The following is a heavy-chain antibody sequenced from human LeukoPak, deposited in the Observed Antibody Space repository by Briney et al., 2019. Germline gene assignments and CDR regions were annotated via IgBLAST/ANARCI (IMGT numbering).Heavy chain of an antibody. V-gene: IGHV3-13*01. CDR1: GFTFSSYD. CDR3: ANPDSSSPTTRDY. D-gene: IGHD6-13*01. J-gene: IGHJ4*02. CDR2: IGTAGDT. Sequence: GGSLRLSCAASGFTFSSYDMHWVRQATGKGLEWVSAIGTAGDTYYADSVKGRFTISRDNSKNTLYLQMNSLRAEDTAVYYCANPDSSSPTTRDYWGQGTLVTVSS.